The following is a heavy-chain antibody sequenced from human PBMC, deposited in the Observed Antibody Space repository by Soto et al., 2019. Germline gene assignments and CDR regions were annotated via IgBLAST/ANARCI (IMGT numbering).Heavy chain of an antibody. Sequence: PSETLSLTCAVYGGSFSGYYWSWIRQPPGKGLEWIGEINHSGSTNYNPSLKSRVTISVDTSKNQFSLKLSSVTAADTAVYYCARGVYTFGGVISYIDHFAQPNLLTVSS. J-gene: IGHJ4*02. CDR2: INHSGST. CDR3: ARGVYTFGGVISYIDH. D-gene: IGHD3-16*01. CDR1: GGSFSGYY. V-gene: IGHV4-34*01.